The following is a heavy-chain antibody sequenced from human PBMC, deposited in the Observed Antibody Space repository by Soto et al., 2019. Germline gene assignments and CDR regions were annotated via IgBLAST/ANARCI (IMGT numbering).Heavy chain of an antibody. CDR3: GRGAGWITDY. V-gene: IGHV4-59*01. J-gene: IGHJ4*02. Sequence: QVQLQESGPGLVKPSETLSLTCTVSSGSISGYYWSWMRQPPGKGLECIANIYYGGSTIYNPSLNGRVTISLDPSKNLFSLNLNSVTAADTAVYYCGRGAGWITDYWGQGTLVTVSS. D-gene: IGHD6-19*01. CDR1: SGSISGYY. CDR2: IYYGGST.